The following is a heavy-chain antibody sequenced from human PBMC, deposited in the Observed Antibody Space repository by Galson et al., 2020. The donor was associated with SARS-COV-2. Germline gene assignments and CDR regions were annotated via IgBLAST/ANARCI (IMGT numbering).Heavy chain of an antibody. CDR1: GFTFNTYA. D-gene: IGHD6-6*01. V-gene: IGHV3-23*01. CDR2: ISGRSGYGST. Sequence: GSLRLSCAASGFTFNTYAMSWVRQAPGKGLEWVSGISGRSGYGSTYYADSVKGRVTISRDNAKNTMYLQMNSLRAEDTAVYYCVRDPEYSRLVNKYYGMDVWGQGTTVTVSS. J-gene: IGHJ6*02. CDR3: VRDPEYSRLVNKYYGMDV.